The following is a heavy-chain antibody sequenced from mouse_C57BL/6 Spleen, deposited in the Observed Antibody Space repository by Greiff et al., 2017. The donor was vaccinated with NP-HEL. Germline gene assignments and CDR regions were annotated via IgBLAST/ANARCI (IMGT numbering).Heavy chain of an antibody. D-gene: IGHD4-1*01. J-gene: IGHJ4*01. V-gene: IGHV1-52*01. CDR2: IDPSDSET. CDR1: GYTFTSYW. Sequence: QVQLQQPGAELVRPGSSVKLSCKASGYTFTSYWMHWVKQRPIQGLEWIGNIDPSDSETHYNQKFKDKATLTVDKSSSTAYMELNSLTSEDSAVYYCARNWDDYAMDYWGQGTSVTVSS. CDR3: ARNWDDYAMDY.